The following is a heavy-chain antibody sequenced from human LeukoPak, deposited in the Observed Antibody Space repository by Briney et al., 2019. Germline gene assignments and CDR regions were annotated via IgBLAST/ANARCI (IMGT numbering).Heavy chain of an antibody. V-gene: IGHV4-39*02. CDR1: GGSISSSDYF. D-gene: IGHD7-27*01. CDR2: AFYRGST. J-gene: IGHJ4*02. CDR3: ARETPGAGHFDY. Sequence: SETLSLTCTVSGGSISSSDYFWGWIRQPPGKGLEWIGTAFYRGSTYYNPSLKSRVTISIDTSKNQFSLKLSSVTAADTSIYYCARETPGAGHFDYWGQGSLVTVSS.